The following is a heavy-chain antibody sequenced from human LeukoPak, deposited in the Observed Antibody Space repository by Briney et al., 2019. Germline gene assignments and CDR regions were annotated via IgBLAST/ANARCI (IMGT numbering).Heavy chain of an antibody. V-gene: IGHV1-2*02. CDR2: INPNSGGT. J-gene: IGHJ6*03. D-gene: IGHD3-22*01. CDR1: GYTFTGYY. Sequence: ASVKVSCKASGYTFTGYYMHWVRQAPGQGLEWMGWINPNSGGTNYAQKFQGRVTMTRDTSISTAYMELSRLRSDDTAVYYCARYYYDSSGYFYYYYMDVWGKGTTVTVSS. CDR3: ARYYYDSSGYFYYYYMDV.